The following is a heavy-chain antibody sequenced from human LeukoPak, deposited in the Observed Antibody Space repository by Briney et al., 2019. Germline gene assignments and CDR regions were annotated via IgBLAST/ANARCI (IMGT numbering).Heavy chain of an antibody. V-gene: IGHV3-30-3*01. CDR3: VWQQLAPY. CDR2: ISYDGSNK. Sequence: GGSLRPSCAASGFTFSSYAMHWVRQAPGKGLEWVAVISYDGSNKYYADSVKGRFTISRDNSKNTLYLQMNSLRAEDTAVYYCVWQQLAPYWGQGTLVTVSS. CDR1: GFTFSSYA. J-gene: IGHJ4*02. D-gene: IGHD6-13*01.